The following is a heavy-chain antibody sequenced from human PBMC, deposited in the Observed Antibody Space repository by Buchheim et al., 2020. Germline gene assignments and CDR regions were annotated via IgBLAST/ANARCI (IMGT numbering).Heavy chain of an antibody. V-gene: IGHV3-48*04. Sequence: EVQLVESGGGLVQPGGSLRLSCAASGFTFSSYSMNWVRQAPGKGLEWVSYISSSSSTIYYADSVKGRFTLSGDNAKTSLSLQMNSLRAEDTAVYYCARDLREQWLVPIDYWGQGTL. J-gene: IGHJ4*02. CDR3: ARDLREQWLVPIDY. CDR2: ISSSSSTI. CDR1: GFTFSSYS. D-gene: IGHD6-19*01.